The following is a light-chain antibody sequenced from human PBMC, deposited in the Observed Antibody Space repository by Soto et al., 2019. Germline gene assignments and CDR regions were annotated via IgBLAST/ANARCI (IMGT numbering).Light chain of an antibody. CDR2: GAS. CDR3: QQHNGYSERM. CDR1: QGIGNA. V-gene: IGKV1-13*02. J-gene: IGKJ1*01. Sequence: AIQLTQSPSSLSASVGDRVTISCRASQGIGNALGWYQQKPGKPPKVLIYGASNLASGVPSRFSGSGSGTEFTLTISSLQPDDFATYYCQQHNGYSERMFGQGTKVDIK.